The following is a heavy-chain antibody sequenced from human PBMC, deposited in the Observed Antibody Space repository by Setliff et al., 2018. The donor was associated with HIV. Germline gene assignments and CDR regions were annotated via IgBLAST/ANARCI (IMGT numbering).Heavy chain of an antibody. CDR3: ARDAEDSSGAYYYYYYMDV. J-gene: IGHJ6*03. V-gene: IGHV3-48*01. CDR2: ISSSSSNI. CDR1: GFTFSRYS. Sequence: GGSLRLSCAASGFTFSRYSMNWVRQAPGKGLKWVSYISSSSSNIYYADSVKGRFTISRDNVKNSLYLQMNSLRAEDTAVYYCARDAEDSSGAYYYYYYMDVWGKGTTVTVSS. D-gene: IGHD6-19*01.